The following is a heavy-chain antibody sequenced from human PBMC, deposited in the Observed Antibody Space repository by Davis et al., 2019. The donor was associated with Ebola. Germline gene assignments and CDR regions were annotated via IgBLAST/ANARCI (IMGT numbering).Heavy chain of an antibody. CDR1: GGSFSGYY. Sequence: SETLSLTCAVYGGSFSGYYWSWIRQPPGKGLEWIGEINHSGSTNYNPSLKSRVTISVDTSKNQFSLKLSSVTAADTAVYYCARVPAMIVVVVRARGAFDIWGQGTMVTVSS. CDR3: ARVPAMIVVVVRARGAFDI. J-gene: IGHJ3*02. D-gene: IGHD3-22*01. CDR2: INHSGST. V-gene: IGHV4-34*01.